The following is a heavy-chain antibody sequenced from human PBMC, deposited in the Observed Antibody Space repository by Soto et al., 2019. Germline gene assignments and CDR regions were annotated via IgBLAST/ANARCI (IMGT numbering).Heavy chain of an antibody. V-gene: IGHV3-33*01. D-gene: IGHD1-26*01. Sequence: PGGSLRLSCAASGFTFSSYGMHLVRQAPGKGLERVAVIWYDGSNKYYADSVKGRFTISRDNSKNTLYLQMNSLRAEDTAVYYCARVRNIVGAPAAFDIWGKGTMVTVS. CDR2: IWYDGSNK. CDR1: GFTFSSYG. J-gene: IGHJ3*02. CDR3: ARVRNIVGAPAAFDI.